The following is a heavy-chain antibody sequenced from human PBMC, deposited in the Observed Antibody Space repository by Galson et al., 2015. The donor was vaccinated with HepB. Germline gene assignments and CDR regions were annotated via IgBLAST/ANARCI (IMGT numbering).Heavy chain of an antibody. D-gene: IGHD3/OR15-3a*01. J-gene: IGHJ4*02. CDR1: GGTFSSYT. Sequence: SVKVSCKASGGTFSSYTISWVRQAPGQGLEWMGRIIPILGIANYAQKFQGRVTITADKSTGTAYMELSSLRSEDKAVYYCASDKDWLIGYWGQGTLVTVSS. CDR2: IIPILGIA. V-gene: IGHV1-69*02. CDR3: ASDKDWLIGY.